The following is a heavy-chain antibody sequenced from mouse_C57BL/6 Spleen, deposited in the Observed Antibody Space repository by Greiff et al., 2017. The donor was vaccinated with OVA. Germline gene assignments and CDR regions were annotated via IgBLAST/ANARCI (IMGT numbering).Heavy chain of an antibody. CDR1: GYTFTSYW. V-gene: IGHV1-74*01. D-gene: IGHD1-1*01. CDR3: ARGAFITTVVAEDGFAY. Sequence: QVQLKQPGAELVKPGASVKVSCKASGYTFTSYWMHWVKQRPGQGLEWIGRIHPSDSDTNYNQKFKGKATLTVDKSSSTAYMQLSSLTSEDSAVYYCARGAFITTVVAEDGFAYWGQGTLVTVSA. J-gene: IGHJ3*01. CDR2: IHPSDSDT.